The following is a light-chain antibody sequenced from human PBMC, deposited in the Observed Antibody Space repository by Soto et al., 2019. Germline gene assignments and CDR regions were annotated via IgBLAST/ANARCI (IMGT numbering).Light chain of an antibody. CDR1: SSDVGGHNS. CDR2: DVS. CDR3: SSLTSSVTYV. J-gene: IGLJ1*01. V-gene: IGLV2-14*01. Sequence: QSVLTQPASVSGSPGQSITISCTGTSSDVGGHNSVSWYRQDPGKAPKLMIYDVSNRPSGVSDRFSGSKPGNTASLTISGLQIEDEADYYCSSLTSSVTYVFGTGAKVTVL.